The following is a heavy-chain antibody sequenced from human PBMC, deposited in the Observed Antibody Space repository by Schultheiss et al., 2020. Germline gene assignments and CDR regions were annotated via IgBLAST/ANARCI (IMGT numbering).Heavy chain of an antibody. J-gene: IGHJ2*01. D-gene: IGHD3-22*01. V-gene: IGHV3-48*01. Sequence: GGSLRLSCAASGFTFSSYSMNWVRQAPGKGLEWISYIRGTDTTTYYADSVRGRFTISRDNAKNSLYLQMKSLRAEDTAVYYCARAKGYDSDSFWYFDLWGRGTLVTVSS. CDR1: GFTFSSYS. CDR2: IRGTDTTT. CDR3: ARAKGYDSDSFWYFDL.